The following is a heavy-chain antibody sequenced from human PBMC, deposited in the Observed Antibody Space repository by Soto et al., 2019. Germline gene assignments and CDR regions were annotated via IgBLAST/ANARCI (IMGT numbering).Heavy chain of an antibody. Sequence: SVKVSCKASGFDFGSFGIQFLRQTRGRGLEWIGWIVVASGRTNYARQFQGRVAFSRDMSSTTAYMDLYDLKSDDTAVYFCSADHPHTAIGWPVWGQGTTVTVS. CDR1: GFDFGSFG. J-gene: IGHJ6*02. CDR2: IVVASGRT. CDR3: SADHPHTAIGWPV. V-gene: IGHV1-58*02.